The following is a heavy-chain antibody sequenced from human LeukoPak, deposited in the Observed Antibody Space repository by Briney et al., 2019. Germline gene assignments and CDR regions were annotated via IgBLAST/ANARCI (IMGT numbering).Heavy chain of an antibody. Sequence: ASVKVSCKASGYTFTGYYMHWVRQAPGQGLEWMGWINPNSGGTNYAQKFQGRVTMTRDTSISTAYMVLSRLRSDDTAVYYCARVGNYDYVWGSFDYWGQGTLVTVSS. CDR1: GYTFTGYY. CDR2: INPNSGGT. CDR3: ARVGNYDYVWGSFDY. D-gene: IGHD3-16*01. V-gene: IGHV1-2*02. J-gene: IGHJ4*02.